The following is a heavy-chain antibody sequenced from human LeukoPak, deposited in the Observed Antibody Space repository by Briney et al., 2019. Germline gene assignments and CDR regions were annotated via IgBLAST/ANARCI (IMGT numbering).Heavy chain of an antibody. Sequence: GGSLRLSCAASGFSLSTYSMNWVRQAPGKGLEWVSSISSSSSTIYYADSVKGRFTISRDNAKNSLYLQMNSLRAEDTAVYYCARDRCSSISCFALDYWGQGTLVTVSS. V-gene: IGHV3-48*04. D-gene: IGHD2-2*01. CDR2: ISSSSSTI. CDR1: GFSLSTYS. J-gene: IGHJ4*02. CDR3: ARDRCSSISCFALDY.